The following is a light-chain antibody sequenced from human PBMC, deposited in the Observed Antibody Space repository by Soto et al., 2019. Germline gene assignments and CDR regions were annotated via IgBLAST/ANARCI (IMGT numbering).Light chain of an antibody. J-gene: IGKJ5*01. CDR3: QQSHSVPTT. CDR2: DAS. V-gene: IGKV1-33*01. CDR1: QDIRVF. Sequence: DLQMTQSPSSLSASVGDTVTITCQASQDIRVFLNWYQQKPGKPPQLLMFDASHLGTGVPSRFSGGGSGKYFTLSIDGLQPEDSAIYYCQQSHSVPTTFGQGTRLEIK.